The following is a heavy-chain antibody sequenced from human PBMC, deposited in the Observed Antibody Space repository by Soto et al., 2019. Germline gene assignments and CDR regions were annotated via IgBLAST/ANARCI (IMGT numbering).Heavy chain of an antibody. CDR1: GYSFFSYY. CDR3: ARGGATLFGVIDS. J-gene: IGHJ4*02. V-gene: IGHV1-46*01. D-gene: IGHD3-3*01. Sequence: ASVKVSCKASGYSFFSYYIHWVRQAPGQGLEWMGRFLASGGNTDYAQRFRGRISMTRDTSTTNTVSLELTSLTSDDTAVYYCARGGATLFGVIDSWGQGTRVTVSS. CDR2: FLASGGNT.